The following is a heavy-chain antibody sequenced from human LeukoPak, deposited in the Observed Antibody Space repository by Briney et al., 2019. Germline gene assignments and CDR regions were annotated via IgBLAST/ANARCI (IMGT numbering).Heavy chain of an antibody. Sequence: RPSETLSLTCTVSGGSISSGGYYWSWIRQHPGKGLEWIGYIYYSGSTYYNPSLKSRVTISVDTSKNQFSLKLSSVTAADTAVYYCARQAGTTSIRTYFDYWGQGTLVTVSS. J-gene: IGHJ4*02. D-gene: IGHD1-1*01. CDR1: GGSISSGGYY. V-gene: IGHV4-31*03. CDR2: IYYSGST. CDR3: ARQAGTTSIRTYFDY.